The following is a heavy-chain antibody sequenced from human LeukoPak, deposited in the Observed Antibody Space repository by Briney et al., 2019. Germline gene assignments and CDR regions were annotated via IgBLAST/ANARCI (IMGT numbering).Heavy chain of an antibody. D-gene: IGHD3-22*01. CDR3: ARGSPYYYDSSPFDP. CDR2: IKQDGSEK. J-gene: IGHJ5*02. Sequence: TGGSLRLSCAASGFTFNTAYMSWLRQTPGKGLEWVANIKQDGSEKYYVDSVKGRFTISRDNAKNSLYLQMNSLRAEDTAVYYCARGSPYYYDSSPFDPWGQGTLVTVSS. CDR1: GFTFNTAY. V-gene: IGHV3-7*01.